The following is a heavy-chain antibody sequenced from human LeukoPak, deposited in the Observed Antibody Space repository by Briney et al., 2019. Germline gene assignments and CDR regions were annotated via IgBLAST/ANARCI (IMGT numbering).Heavy chain of an antibody. J-gene: IGHJ6*02. V-gene: IGHV1-69*13. CDR3: ASLFMVRGLIRPGGYYYGMDV. Sequence: ASVKVSCKASGGTFSSYAISWVRQAPGQGLEWMGGIIPIFGTANYAQKFQGRVTITADESTSTAYMELSSLRSEDTAVYYCASLFMVRGLIRPGGYYYGMDVWGQGTTVTVSS. CDR1: GGTFSSYA. CDR2: IIPIFGTA. D-gene: IGHD3-10*01.